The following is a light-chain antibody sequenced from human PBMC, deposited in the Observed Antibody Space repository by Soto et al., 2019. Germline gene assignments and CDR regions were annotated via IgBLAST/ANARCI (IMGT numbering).Light chain of an antibody. CDR1: QSVSRTY. V-gene: IGKV3-20*01. CDR3: QEYGNSRT. J-gene: IGKJ1*01. CDR2: DAS. Sequence: EVVLTQSPGTLSLSPGERATLSCRASQSVSRTYLAWYQQKPGQAPRLLIYDASSRATGIPDRFSGSGSGTDFALTISRLEPDDFAVYYCQEYGNSRTFGQGTNVEIK.